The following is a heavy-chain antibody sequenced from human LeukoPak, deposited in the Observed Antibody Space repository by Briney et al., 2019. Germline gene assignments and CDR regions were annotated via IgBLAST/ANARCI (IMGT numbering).Heavy chain of an antibody. Sequence: GGSLRLSCAASGFTFSNACMTWVRPAAGKGLEWDGHIQSKTDGGTTDFAAPVKGRFTISRDDSKNALFLQMNSLKTEDTAVYYCTTGTWIQLWLPDYWGQGTLVTVSS. CDR2: IQSKTDGGTT. V-gene: IGHV3-15*01. CDR3: TTGTWIQLWLPDY. J-gene: IGHJ4*02. D-gene: IGHD5-18*01. CDR1: GFTFSNAC.